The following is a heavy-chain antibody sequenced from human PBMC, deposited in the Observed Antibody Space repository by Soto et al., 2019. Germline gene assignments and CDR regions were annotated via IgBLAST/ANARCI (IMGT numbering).Heavy chain of an antibody. Sequence: GASVKLSCKVSGYTLTELSMHWVRQAPGKGLEWMGGFDPEDGETIYAQKFQGRVTMTEDTSTDTAYMELSSLRSEDTAVYYCATGVAAAGTVLYWGQGTLVTVSS. D-gene: IGHD6-13*01. CDR2: FDPEDGET. CDR3: ATGVAAAGTVLY. V-gene: IGHV1-24*01. CDR1: GYTLTELS. J-gene: IGHJ4*02.